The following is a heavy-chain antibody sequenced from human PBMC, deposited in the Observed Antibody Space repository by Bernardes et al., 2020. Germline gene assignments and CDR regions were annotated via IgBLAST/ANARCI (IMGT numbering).Heavy chain of an antibody. CDR1: GYTFTSYG. V-gene: IGHV1-18*01. J-gene: IGHJ6*03. D-gene: IGHD3-16*02. CDR3: ARLYYDYVWGSYRYSGASYMDV. CDR2: ISAYNGNT. Sequence: ASVKVSCKASGYTFTSYGISWVRQAPGQGLEWMGWISAYNGNTNYAQKLQGRVTMTTDTSTSTAYMELRSLRSDDTAVYYCARLYYDYVWGSYRYSGASYMDVWGKGTTVTVSS.